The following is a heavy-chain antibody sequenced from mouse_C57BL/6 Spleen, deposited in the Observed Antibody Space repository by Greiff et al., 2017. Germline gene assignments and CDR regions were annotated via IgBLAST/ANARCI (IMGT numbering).Heavy chain of an antibody. CDR2: INPGSGGT. Sequence: QVQLQQSGAELVRPGTSVKVSCKASGYAFTNYLIEWVKQRPGQGLEWIGVINPGSGGTNYNEKFKGKATLTADKSSSTAYMQLSSLTSEDSAVYFCAREGKMWDGYSPYFDYWGQGTTRTVSS. V-gene: IGHV1-54*01. CDR1: GYAFTNYL. CDR3: AREGKMWDGYSPYFDY. J-gene: IGHJ2*01. D-gene: IGHD2-3*01.